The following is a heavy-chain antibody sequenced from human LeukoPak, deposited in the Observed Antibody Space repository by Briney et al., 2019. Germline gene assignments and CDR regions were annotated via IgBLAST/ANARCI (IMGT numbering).Heavy chain of an antibody. Sequence: GGSLRLSCAASGFTFSSYGMHWVRQAPGKGLEWVAVIWYDGSDKYYADSVKGRFTISRDNAKNSLYLQMNSLRAEDTALYYCARGPHYYDSSGYYGLFDYWGQGTLVTVSS. J-gene: IGHJ4*02. CDR3: ARGPHYYDSSGYYGLFDY. CDR2: IWYDGSDK. V-gene: IGHV3-33*01. CDR1: GFTFSSYG. D-gene: IGHD3-22*01.